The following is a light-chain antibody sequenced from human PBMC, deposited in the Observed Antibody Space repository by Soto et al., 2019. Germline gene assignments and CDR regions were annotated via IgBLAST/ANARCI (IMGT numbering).Light chain of an antibody. CDR2: NNN. CDR3: AVWDDSLSGMI. V-gene: IGLV1-44*01. Sequence: QSVLTQPPSASGTPGQRVTISCSGSSSNIETNTVDWYQHLPGTAPKVLIFNNNQRPSGVPDRFSGSKSGTSASLAIRGLQSEDEAHYYCAVWDDSLSGMIFGGGTKLTVL. CDR1: SSNIETNT. J-gene: IGLJ2*01.